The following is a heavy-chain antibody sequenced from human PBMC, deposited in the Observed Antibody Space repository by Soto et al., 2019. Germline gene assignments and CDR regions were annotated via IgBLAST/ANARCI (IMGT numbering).Heavy chain of an antibody. J-gene: IGHJ6*02. CDR3: GAVGCSGGSCYSFYYGMDV. Sequence: QVQLVQSGAEVKKPGSSVKVSCKASGGNFSSYAISWVRQAPGQGLEWMGGIIPIFGTANYAQKFQGRVTINAYDSTSTAYMELSSLRSEETAVSYCGAVGCSGGSCYSFYYGMDVWGQGTTVTVSS. V-gene: IGHV1-69*12. CDR2: IIPIFGTA. D-gene: IGHD2-15*01. CDR1: GGNFSSYA.